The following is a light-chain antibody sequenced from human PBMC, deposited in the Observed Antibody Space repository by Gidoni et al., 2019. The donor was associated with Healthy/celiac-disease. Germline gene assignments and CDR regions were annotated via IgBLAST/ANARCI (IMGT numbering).Light chain of an antibody. CDR3: QQYNNWPPLYT. J-gene: IGKJ2*01. V-gene: IGKV3-15*01. CDR2: GAS. Sequence: EIVMTQSPATLSVSPGERATLSCRDSQSVSSNLAWYQQKPGQPPRLLIYGASTRATGIPARSSGSGSGTEFTLTISSLKSEDFAVYNCQQYNNWPPLYTFGQGTKLEIK. CDR1: QSVSSN.